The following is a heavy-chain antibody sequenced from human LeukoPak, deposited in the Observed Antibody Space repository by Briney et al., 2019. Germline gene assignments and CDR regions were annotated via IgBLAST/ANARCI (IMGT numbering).Heavy chain of an antibody. CDR3: ASQYGSGSYYTYYYYMDV. D-gene: IGHD3-10*01. Sequence: GESLRLSCAASGFTFSNYGMHWVRQAPGKGLEWVAFIRYDGSNKCYADSVKGRFTISRDNSKNTLYLQMNSLRAEDTAVYYCASQYGSGSYYTYYYYMDVWGKGTTVTVSS. V-gene: IGHV3-30*02. J-gene: IGHJ6*03. CDR1: GFTFSNYG. CDR2: IRYDGSNK.